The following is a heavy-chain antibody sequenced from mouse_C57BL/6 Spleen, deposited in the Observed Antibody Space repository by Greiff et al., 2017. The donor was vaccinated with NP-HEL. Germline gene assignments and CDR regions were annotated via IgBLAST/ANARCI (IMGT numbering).Heavy chain of an antibody. CDR1: GYTFTDYY. V-gene: IGHV1-26*01. Sequence: EVQLQQSGPELVKPGASVKISCKASGYTFTDYYMNWVKQSHGKSLEWIGDINPNNGGTSYNQKFKGKATLTVDKSSSTAYMELRSLPSEDSAVYYCARRGNIYDGYPWFAYWGQGTLVTVSA. CDR2: INPNNGGT. D-gene: IGHD2-3*01. J-gene: IGHJ3*01. CDR3: ARRGNIYDGYPWFAY.